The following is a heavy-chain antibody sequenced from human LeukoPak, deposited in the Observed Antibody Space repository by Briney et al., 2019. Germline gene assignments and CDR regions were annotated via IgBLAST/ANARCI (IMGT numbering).Heavy chain of an antibody. J-gene: IGHJ3*02. Sequence: KPSQTLSLTCAVSGGSISSGGYSWSWIRQPPGKGLEWIGYIYYSGSTYYNPSLKSRVTISVDTSKNQFSLKLSSVTAADTAVYYCASSSRGYSRYDFWTFDIWGQGTMVTVSS. V-gene: IGHV4-30-4*07. CDR3: ASSSRGYSRYDFWTFDI. CDR1: GGSISSGGYS. CDR2: IYYSGST. D-gene: IGHD5-12*01.